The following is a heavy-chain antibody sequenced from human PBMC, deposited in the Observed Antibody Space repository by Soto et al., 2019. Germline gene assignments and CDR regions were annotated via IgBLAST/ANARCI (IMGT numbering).Heavy chain of an antibody. D-gene: IGHD3-3*01. Sequence: GESLKISCKGSGYSFITYWIGWVRQMPGKGLEWMGIIYPGDSDTRYSPSFQGQVTISADKSISTAYLQWSSLKASDTAMYYCARGSSGFLEWFPIKWFDPWGQGTLVTVSS. CDR3: ARGSSGFLEWFPIKWFDP. V-gene: IGHV5-51*01. CDR1: GYSFITYW. CDR2: IYPGDSDT. J-gene: IGHJ5*02.